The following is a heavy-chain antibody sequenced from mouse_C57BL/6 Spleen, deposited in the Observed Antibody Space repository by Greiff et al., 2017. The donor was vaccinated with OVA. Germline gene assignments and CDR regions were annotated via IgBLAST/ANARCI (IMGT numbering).Heavy chain of an antibody. D-gene: IGHD2-5*01. CDR2: IDPETGGT. J-gene: IGHJ2*01. V-gene: IGHV1-54*01. CDR3: TRGGYSNSFDY. CDR1: GYAFTNYL. Sequence: VMLVESGAELVRPGTSVKVSCKASGYAFTNYLIEWVKQRPGQGLEWIGAIDPETGGTAYNQKFKGKAILTADKSSSTAYMELRSLTSEDSAVYYCTRGGYSNSFDYWGQGTTLTVSS.